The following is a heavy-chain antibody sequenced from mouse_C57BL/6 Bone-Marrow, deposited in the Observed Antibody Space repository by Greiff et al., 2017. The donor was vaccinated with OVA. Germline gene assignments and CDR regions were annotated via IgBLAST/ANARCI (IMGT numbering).Heavy chain of an antibody. CDR1: GYTFTNYW. J-gene: IGHJ2*01. D-gene: IGHD2-5*01. V-gene: IGHV1-63*01. CDR2: IYPGGGYT. CDR3: ATYSNYWYYFDY. Sequence: QVQLQQSGAALVRPGTSVKMSCKASGYTFTNYWIGWAKQRPGHGLEWIGDIYPGGGYTNYNEKFKGKATLTADKSSSTAYMQFSSLTSEDSAIYYCATYSNYWYYFDYWGQGTTLTVSS.